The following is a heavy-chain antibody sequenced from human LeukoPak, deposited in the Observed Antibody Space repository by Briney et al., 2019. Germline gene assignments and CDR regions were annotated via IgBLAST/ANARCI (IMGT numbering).Heavy chain of an antibody. D-gene: IGHD2-2*01. CDR2: IYPGDSDT. CDR3: ARPRGYCSSNSCSALDY. V-gene: IGHV5-51*01. CDR1: GYSFTSYW. Sequence: GGSLKISCKGSGYSFTSYWIGWVRQMPGKGLEWMGIIYPGDSDTRYSPSFQGQVTISADKAISTAYLQWSSLKASDTAMYYCARPRGYCSSNSCSALDYWGQGTLVTVSS. J-gene: IGHJ4*02.